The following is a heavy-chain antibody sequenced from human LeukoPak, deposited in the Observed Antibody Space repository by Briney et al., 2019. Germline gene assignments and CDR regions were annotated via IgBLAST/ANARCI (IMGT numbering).Heavy chain of an antibody. CDR3: ARGFSLYYYDSGGFYFDY. D-gene: IGHD3-22*01. CDR1: GYSISSGYY. J-gene: IGHJ4*02. Sequence: SETLSLTCTVSGYSISSGYYWGWIRQPPGKGLEWIGSIYHSGSASYNPSLKSRVTISADTSKNQFSLKLTSVTAADTAAYYCARGFSLYYYDSGGFYFDYWGQGTLLTVSS. V-gene: IGHV4-38-2*02. CDR2: IYHSGSA.